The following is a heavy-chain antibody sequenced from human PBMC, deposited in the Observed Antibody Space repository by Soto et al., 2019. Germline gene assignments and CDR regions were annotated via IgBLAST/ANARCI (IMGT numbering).Heavy chain of an antibody. CDR2: IVPMFGTA. CDR1: GGTFSDYA. Sequence: QVQLVQSGAEVKEPGSSVKVSCKASGGTFSDYAINWVRQAPGQGLEWMGGIVPMFGTANYAQKFQGRVTITGDKSTCTGYMELGSLRFADTAVYYCARERNPYDYYYGMDGWGQGTTVTVSS. V-gene: IGHV1-69*06. CDR3: ARERNPYDYYYGMDG. J-gene: IGHJ6*01.